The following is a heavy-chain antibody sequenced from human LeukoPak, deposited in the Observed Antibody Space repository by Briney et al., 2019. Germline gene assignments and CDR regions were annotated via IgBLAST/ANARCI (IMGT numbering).Heavy chain of an antibody. Sequence: SETLSLTCTVSGGSISSYYWSWVRQPPGKGLEWVGYIYYSGSTNYNPSLTSRVTISVDTSKNQFSLKLSSVTAADTAVYYCARVDICSGGSCYVYWGQGTLVTVSS. J-gene: IGHJ4*02. CDR1: GGSISSYY. CDR3: ARVDICSGGSCYVY. CDR2: IYYSGST. D-gene: IGHD2-15*01. V-gene: IGHV4-59*12.